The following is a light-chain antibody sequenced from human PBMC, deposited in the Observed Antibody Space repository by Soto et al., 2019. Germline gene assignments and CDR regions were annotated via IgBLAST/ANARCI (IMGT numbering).Light chain of an antibody. Sequence: EIVLTQSPGTLSLSPGERATLSCRASQSVNSTYLAWYQHKPGQAPRVLIFGASIRATDIPDRFSGSGSGTDFTLTISRLEPEDFAVYYCQLYGSSPTYTFGQGTTLEIK. V-gene: IGKV3-20*01. CDR1: QSVNSTY. CDR3: QLYGSSPTYT. CDR2: GAS. J-gene: IGKJ2*01.